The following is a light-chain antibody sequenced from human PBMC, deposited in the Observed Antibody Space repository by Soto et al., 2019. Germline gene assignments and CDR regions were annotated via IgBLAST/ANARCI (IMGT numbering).Light chain of an antibody. J-gene: IGKJ2*01. V-gene: IGKV1-39*01. CDR2: TAS. CDR3: KQSYSTPPYI. CDR1: QNIATY. Sequence: DIQMTQSPSSLSASVGDRVTITCRASQNIATYLNWYQQTPGKAQTLLIYTASTLQSGVPSRFSSSGSATDFPLTISSLQPEDFATFCCKQSYSTPPYIFGQGTKLQIK.